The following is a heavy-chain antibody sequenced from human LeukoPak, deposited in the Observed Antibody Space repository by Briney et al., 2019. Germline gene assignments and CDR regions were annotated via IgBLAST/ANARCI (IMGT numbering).Heavy chain of an antibody. CDR3: ARPYYYDSRIDP. V-gene: IGHV4-30-4*01. Sequence: PSETLSLTCTVSGGSIFSGDYYWNWIRQPPGKGLEWIGYIYYNGITYYNPSLESRVTISVDTSKNQLSLKLSSVTAADTAVYYCARPYYYDSRIDPWGQGILVTVSS. CDR1: GGSIFSGDYY. D-gene: IGHD3-22*01. CDR2: IYYNGIT. J-gene: IGHJ5*02.